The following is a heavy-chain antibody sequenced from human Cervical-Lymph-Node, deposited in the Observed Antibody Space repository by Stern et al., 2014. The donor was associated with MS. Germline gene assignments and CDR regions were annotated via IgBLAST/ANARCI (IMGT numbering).Heavy chain of an antibody. CDR2: IYYSGTT. V-gene: IGHV4-39*01. CDR3: ARLAATISRGWFDP. D-gene: IGHD5-24*01. CDR1: GGSISSSFYY. J-gene: IGHJ5*02. Sequence: QLQLQESGPGLVKPSETLSLRCNVSGGSISSSFYYWVWIRQPPGKGLVWIGRIYYSGTTYYNPSLESRSTIFGDTSNTPFSLRRSSVAAADTAVYYCARLAATISRGWFDPWGQGTQVTVSS.